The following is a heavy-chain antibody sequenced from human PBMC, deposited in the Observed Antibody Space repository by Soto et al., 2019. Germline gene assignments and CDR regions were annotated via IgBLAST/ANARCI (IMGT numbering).Heavy chain of an antibody. J-gene: IGHJ6*02. CDR2: LYHSGST. D-gene: IGHD2-2*01. V-gene: IGHV4-38-2*01. Sequence: SSETLSLTCAVSGYSISSGNYWAWIRQPPGRGLEWIGSLYHSGSTHYNSSLKSRVTISVDTSKNHFSLELSSVTAADTAMYYCRISTSCYDDSCVDVWGQGSMVTVSS. CDR1: GYSISSGNY. CDR3: RISTSCYDDSCVDV.